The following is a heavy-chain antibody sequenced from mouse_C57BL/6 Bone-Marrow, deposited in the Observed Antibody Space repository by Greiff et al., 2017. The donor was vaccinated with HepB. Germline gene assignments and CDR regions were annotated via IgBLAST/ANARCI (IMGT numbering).Heavy chain of an antibody. CDR3: TRAGIYYDYDGWFAY. CDR1: GYTFTDYE. V-gene: IGHV1-15*01. J-gene: IGHJ3*01. CDR2: IDPETGGT. D-gene: IGHD2-4*01. Sequence: QVQLKQSGAELVRPGASVTLSCKASGYTFTDYEMHWVKQTPVHGLEWIGAIDPETGGTAYNQKFKGKAILTADKSSSTAYMELRSLTSEDSAVYYCTRAGIYYDYDGWFAYWGQGTLVTVSA.